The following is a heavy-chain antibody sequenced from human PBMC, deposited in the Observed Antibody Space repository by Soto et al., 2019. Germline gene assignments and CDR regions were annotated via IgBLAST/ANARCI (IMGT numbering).Heavy chain of an antibody. Sequence: PXETLSLTCTVSGGSISSYYWSWIRQPPGKGLEWIGYIYYSGSTNYNPSLKSRVTISVDTSKNQFSLKLSSVTAADTAVYYCARAVYYYGSGSYYIDYWGQGTLVTVSS. V-gene: IGHV4-59*01. CDR3: ARAVYYYGSGSYYIDY. CDR2: IYYSGST. J-gene: IGHJ4*02. D-gene: IGHD3-10*01. CDR1: GGSISSYY.